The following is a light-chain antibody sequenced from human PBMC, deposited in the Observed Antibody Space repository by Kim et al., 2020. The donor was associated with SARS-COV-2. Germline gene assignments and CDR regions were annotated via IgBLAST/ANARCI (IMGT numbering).Light chain of an antibody. V-gene: IGKV3-20*01. CDR1: QSESSTY. CDR2: GAS. Sequence: FSGARDAPSLSSRQSESSTYLSCYQQQPGQAPRLLIFGASSRGTGITDSFSSSGSWTDFIPLISRPEAEDVSVVYCYQCSSSPITFGQGTKVDIK. CDR3: YQCSSSPIT. J-gene: IGKJ1*01.